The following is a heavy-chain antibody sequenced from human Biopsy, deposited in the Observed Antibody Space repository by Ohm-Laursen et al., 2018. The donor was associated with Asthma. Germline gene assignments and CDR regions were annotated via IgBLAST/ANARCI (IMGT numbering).Heavy chain of an antibody. V-gene: IGHV3-72*01. CDR2: NRNKANSYTT. J-gene: IGHJ4*02. CDR3: ASDLGGYYYDSSGYSSDY. CDR1: GFTFSDHY. Sequence: SLRLSFSASGFTFSDHYMDWVRQAPGKGLEWVGRNRNKANSYTTEYAASVKGRFTISRDDSKNSLYLQMNSLKTEDTAVYYCASDLGGYYYDSSGYSSDYWGQGTLVTVSS. D-gene: IGHD3-22*01.